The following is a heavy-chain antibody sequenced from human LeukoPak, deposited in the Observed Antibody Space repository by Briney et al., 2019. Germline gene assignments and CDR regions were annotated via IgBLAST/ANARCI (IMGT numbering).Heavy chain of an antibody. D-gene: IGHD6-13*01. V-gene: IGHV1-69*13. Sequence: SVKVSCKASGGTFSSYAISWVRQAPGQGLEWMGGIIPTFGTANYAQRFQGRVTITADESTSTAYMELSSLRSEDTAVYYCASTGKQQLVPGLGFDPWGQGTLVTVSS. CDR1: GGTFSSYA. J-gene: IGHJ5*02. CDR3: ASTGKQQLVPGLGFDP. CDR2: IIPTFGTA.